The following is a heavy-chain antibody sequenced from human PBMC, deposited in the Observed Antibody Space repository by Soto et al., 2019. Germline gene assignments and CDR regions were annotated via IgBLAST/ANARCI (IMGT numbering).Heavy chain of an antibody. CDR1: GFTFSSYA. D-gene: IGHD3-22*01. V-gene: IGHV3-30-3*01. J-gene: IGHJ4*02. CDR2: ISYDGSNK. Sequence: QVQLVESGGGVVQPGRSLRLSCAASGFTFSSYAMHWVRQAPGKGLEWVAVISYDGSNKYYADSVKGRFTISRDNSKNTLYLQMNNLRAEDTAVYYCARDLVDYYDSSGGFDYWGQGTLVTVSS. CDR3: ARDLVDYYDSSGGFDY.